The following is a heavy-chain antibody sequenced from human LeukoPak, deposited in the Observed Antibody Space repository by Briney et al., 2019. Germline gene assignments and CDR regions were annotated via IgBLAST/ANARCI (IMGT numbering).Heavy chain of an antibody. V-gene: IGHV1-18*01. Sequence: ASVKVSCKASGYTFTFYGISWVRQAPGQGLEWMGWISANNGNTKYNTEYAQNLQGRVTMTTDISTSTAYMELRTLRSDDTAVYYCARDRHRSGIQCYWGQGTLVTVSS. CDR2: ISANNGNT. CDR3: ARDRHRSGIQCY. D-gene: IGHD1-26*01. J-gene: IGHJ4*02. CDR1: GYTFTFYG.